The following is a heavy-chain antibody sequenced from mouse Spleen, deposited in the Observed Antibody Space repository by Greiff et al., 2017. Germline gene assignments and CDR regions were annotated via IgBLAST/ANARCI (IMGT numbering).Heavy chain of an antibody. Sequence: EVKLVESGGGLVKLGGSLKLSCAASGFTFSSYAMSWVRQTPEKRLEWVATISSGGGNTYYPDSVKGRFTISRDNAKNTLYLQMSSLKSEDTAMYYCARHEDYYGSSPFAYWGQGTLVTVSA. CDR2: ISSGGGNT. J-gene: IGHJ3*01. CDR1: GFTFSSYA. CDR3: ARHEDYYGSSPFAY. D-gene: IGHD1-1*01. V-gene: IGHV5-9*04.